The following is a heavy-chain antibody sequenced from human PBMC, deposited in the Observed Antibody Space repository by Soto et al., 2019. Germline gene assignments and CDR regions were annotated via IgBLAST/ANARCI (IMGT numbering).Heavy chain of an antibody. CDR1: GFTFSSYA. D-gene: IGHD5-12*01. J-gene: IGHJ5*02. V-gene: IGHV3-23*01. CDR2: ISGSGGST. Sequence: PGGSLRLSCAASGFTFSSYAMSWVRQAPGKGLEWVSAISGSGGSTYYADSVKGRFTISRDNSKNTLYLQMNSLRAEDTAVYYCAKADRWLLNQNWFDPWGQGTLVTVSS. CDR3: AKADRWLLNQNWFDP.